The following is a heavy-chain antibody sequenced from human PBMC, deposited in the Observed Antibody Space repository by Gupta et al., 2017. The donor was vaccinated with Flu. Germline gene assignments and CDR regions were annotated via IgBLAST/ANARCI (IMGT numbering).Heavy chain of an antibody. CDR2: INPSNGAT. J-gene: IGHJ5*02. CDR1: GYRFTGYY. Sequence: QVQLVQSGAEVKKPGASVKVSCKASGYRFTGYYIQWVRQAPGQGLEWMGWINPSNGATKFAQKFQGRVTMTRDTSSSTAYLEVNGLTSDDTAVYYCARPYESNINPWGQGTLVTVSS. CDR3: ARPYESNINP. D-gene: IGHD3-22*01. V-gene: IGHV1-2*02.